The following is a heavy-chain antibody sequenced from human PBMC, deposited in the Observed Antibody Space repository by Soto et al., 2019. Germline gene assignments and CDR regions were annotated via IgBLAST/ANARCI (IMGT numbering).Heavy chain of an antibody. Sequence: PRGSLRLSCVASGFSFISFGIHFVRQAPGKGLEWVAIIWYDGSDKYYGDSVKGRFTISRDNSKNTLFLQMNSLRAEDTAVYHCAFGNLSYYFDYWGQGTPVTVSS. D-gene: IGHD3-16*01. J-gene: IGHJ4*02. CDR3: AFGNLSYYFDY. CDR1: GFSFISFG. CDR2: IWYDGSDK. V-gene: IGHV3-33*01.